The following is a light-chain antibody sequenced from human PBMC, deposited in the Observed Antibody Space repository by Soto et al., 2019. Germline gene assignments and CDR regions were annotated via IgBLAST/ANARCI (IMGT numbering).Light chain of an antibody. J-gene: IGLJ1*01. V-gene: IGLV2-14*01. CDR3: APFRSGSILV. CDR2: EVN. Sequence: QSVLTQPASVSGSPGQSVTISCTGPRSDIGDSNFISWYQHSPGKAPRLLIYEVNNRPSGVSKRFSGSKAGNTASLTISGLLYDCEADYFCAPFRSGSILVFGSGIKVT. CDR1: RSDIGDSNF.